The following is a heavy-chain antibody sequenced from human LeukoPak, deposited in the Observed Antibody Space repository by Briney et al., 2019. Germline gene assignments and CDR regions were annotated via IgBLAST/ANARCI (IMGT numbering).Heavy chain of an antibody. CDR3: ARWNYYDSSGYDY. D-gene: IGHD3-22*01. V-gene: IGHV4-39*07. J-gene: IGHJ4*02. Sequence: PSETLSLTCTVSGGSISISSYYWGWIRQPPGKGLEWIGSIYYSGSTYYNPSLKSRVTISVDTSKNQFSLKLSSVTAADTAVYYCARWNYYDSSGYDYWGQGTLVTVSS. CDR2: IYYSGST. CDR1: GGSISISSYY.